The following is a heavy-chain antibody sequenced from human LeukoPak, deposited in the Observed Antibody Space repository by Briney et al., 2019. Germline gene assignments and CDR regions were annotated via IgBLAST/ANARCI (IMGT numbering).Heavy chain of an antibody. CDR2: INHSAVT. J-gene: IGHJ6*03. D-gene: IGHD2-2*01. CDR3: ARGYCSSIHCLVVGYHYYYMDV. CDR1: DGSFSGYY. Sequence: SETLSLTCAVYDGSFSGYYWSWVRQPPGKGLEWIGEINHSAVTNYNPSLESRVTISVDTSKNQFSLKVNSVTAADTGVYYCARGYCSSIHCLVVGYHYYYMDVWDKGATVIVSS. V-gene: IGHV4-34*01.